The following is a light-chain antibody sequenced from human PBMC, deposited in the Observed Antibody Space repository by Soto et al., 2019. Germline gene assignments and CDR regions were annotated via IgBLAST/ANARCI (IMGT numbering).Light chain of an antibody. CDR3: ETWDSTLRV. CDR2: LEGSGSY. V-gene: IGLV4-60*03. Sequence: QTVVTQSSSASASLGSSVKLTCTLSSGHSSYIIAWHQQQPGKAPRYLMKLEGSGSYNKGSGVPDRFSGSSSGADRYLTISNLQSEDEADYYCETWDSTLRVFGGGTQLTVL. J-gene: IGLJ7*01. CDR1: SGHSSYI.